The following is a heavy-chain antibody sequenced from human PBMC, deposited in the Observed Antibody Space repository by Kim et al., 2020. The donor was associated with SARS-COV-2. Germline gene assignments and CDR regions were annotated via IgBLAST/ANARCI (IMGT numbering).Heavy chain of an antibody. J-gene: IGHJ6*03. D-gene: IGHD3-16*01. Sequence: YYADSGKGRFTNSRDSSKNTLYLQMNTLRAEDTAVYYCAKDLAHYYYYMDVWGKGTTVTVSS. V-gene: IGHV3-23*01. CDR3: AKDLAHYYYYMDV.